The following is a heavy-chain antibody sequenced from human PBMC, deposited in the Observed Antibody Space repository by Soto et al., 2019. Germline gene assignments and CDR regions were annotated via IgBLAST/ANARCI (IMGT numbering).Heavy chain of an antibody. J-gene: IGHJ2*01. CDR2: INHSGST. V-gene: IGHV4-34*01. CDR1: GGSFSGYY. Sequence: QVQLQQWGAGLLKPSETLSLTCAVYGGSFSGYYWSWIRQPPGKALEWIGEINHSGSTNYNPSLTSQVTITVDTSKTQFPRKLSSVTAADTAVYYCARGFSTYFDLWGRGTLVTVSS. CDR3: ARGFSTYFDL.